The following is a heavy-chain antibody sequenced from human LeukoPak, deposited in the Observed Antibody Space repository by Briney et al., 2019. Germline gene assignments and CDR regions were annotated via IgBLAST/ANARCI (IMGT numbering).Heavy chain of an antibody. J-gene: IGHJ4*02. CDR1: GGSISSSNYY. D-gene: IGHD1-26*01. CDR2: IYYSGNT. CDR3: ARLGIGSHDY. V-gene: IGHV4-39*01. Sequence: KASETLSLTCTVSGGSISSSNYYWGWIRLPPGKGLEWIGTIYYSGNTYYNPSLKSRVTISVDTSKNQFSLNLNSVTAADTAVYYCARLGIGSHDYWGQGTLVTVSS.